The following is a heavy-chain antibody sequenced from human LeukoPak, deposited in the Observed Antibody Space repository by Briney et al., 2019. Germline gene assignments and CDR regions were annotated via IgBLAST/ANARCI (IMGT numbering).Heavy chain of an antibody. V-gene: IGHV3-74*01. CDR1: GFTFSDYW. D-gene: IGHD6-13*01. J-gene: IGHJ4*02. CDR2: VNRDGSST. Sequence: GGSLRLSCAASGFTFSDYWMHWGRPAPGKGLVWVSRVNRDGSSTSYADSVKGRFTISRDNAKNTLSLQVNSLRGGDTAVYYCARDRSISAAGDTYWGQGTLVTVSS. CDR3: ARDRSISAAGDTY.